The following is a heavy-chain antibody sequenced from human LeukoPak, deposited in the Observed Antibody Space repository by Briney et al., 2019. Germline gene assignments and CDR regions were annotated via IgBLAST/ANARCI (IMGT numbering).Heavy chain of an antibody. CDR3: ARLEEGYQLLFSYNWFDP. J-gene: IGHJ5*02. CDR1: GFTFSSYA. D-gene: IGHD2-2*01. Sequence: GGSLRLSCAASGFTFSSYAMSWVRQAPGKGLEWVSAISGSGGSTYYADSVKGRFTISRDNSKNTLYLQMNSLRAEDTAVYYCARLEEGYQLLFSYNWFDPWGQGTLVTVSS. CDR2: ISGSGGST. V-gene: IGHV3-23*01.